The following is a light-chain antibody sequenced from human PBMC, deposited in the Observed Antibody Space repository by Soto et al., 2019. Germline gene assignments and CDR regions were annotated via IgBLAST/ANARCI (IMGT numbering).Light chain of an antibody. V-gene: IGKV1-5*01. CDR3: QQYNDDLTWT. CDR2: DAS. CDR1: QSISKW. Sequence: DIQMTQSPSTLSASVGDRVTITCRASQSISKWLAWYQQKPGKGPKVLIFDASILKSGVPSRFSGSQSGTEFTLTISSLQPDDFATYYCQQYNDDLTWTFGQGTRLEIK. J-gene: IGKJ1*01.